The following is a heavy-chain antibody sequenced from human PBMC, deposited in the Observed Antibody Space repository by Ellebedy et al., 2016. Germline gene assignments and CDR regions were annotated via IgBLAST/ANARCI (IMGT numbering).Heavy chain of an antibody. V-gene: IGHV3-48*01. CDR3: ARETGEWDPFDV. J-gene: IGHJ3*01. CDR1: GFTFSSYT. D-gene: IGHD7-27*01. CDR2: ISESSRTI. Sequence: GGSLRLXXVASGFTFSSYTMNWVRQAPGKGLEWVSSISESSRTISYADSVKGRFTVSREDARNSLYLQMNSLRAGDTAVYYCARETGEWDPFDVWGQGTMVTVSS.